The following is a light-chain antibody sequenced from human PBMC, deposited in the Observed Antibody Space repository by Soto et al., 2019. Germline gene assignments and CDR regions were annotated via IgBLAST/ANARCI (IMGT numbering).Light chain of an antibody. CDR3: QQYNTYSRGT. V-gene: IGKV1-5*01. J-gene: IGKJ1*01. Sequence: DIQMTQSPSTLSASVGDRVTITCRASQSLSSWLAWYQQKPGKAPKLLIYDVSSLESGVPSRFSGSGSGTEFTLTISSLQPDDFATYYCQQYNTYSRGTLGQGTKVEIK. CDR1: QSLSSW. CDR2: DVS.